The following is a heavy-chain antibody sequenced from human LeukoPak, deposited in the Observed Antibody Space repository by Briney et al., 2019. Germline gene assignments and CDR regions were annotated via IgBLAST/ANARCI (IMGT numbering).Heavy chain of an antibody. J-gene: IGHJ4*02. CDR3: SRLYGGNSNNYYCDY. V-gene: IGHV4-39*01. CDR2: IQHSGST. Sequence: PSETLSLTCSVSGGSSGSSSYYWGWIRQPPGNGLEWIGRIQHSGSTDYNPSLKSRVTISVDQYKNQLSLKLSSVPAADTAVYYCSRLYGGNSNNYYCDYWGQGTLVTVSS. CDR1: GGSSGSSSYY. D-gene: IGHD4-23*01.